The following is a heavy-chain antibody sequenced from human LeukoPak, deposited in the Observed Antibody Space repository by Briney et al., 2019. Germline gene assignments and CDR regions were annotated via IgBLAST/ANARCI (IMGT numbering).Heavy chain of an antibody. Sequence: SGGSLRLSCAASGFTVSSNYMSWVRQAPGKGLEWVSVIYSSGNTYYADSVRGRFTISRDNSKNTLYLQMNSLRGEDTAVYYCARDGGSHGAYPPRWGQGTVVTVS. J-gene: IGHJ4*02. CDR3: ARDGGSHGAYPPR. V-gene: IGHV3-66*01. D-gene: IGHD4-17*01. CDR1: GFTVSSNY. CDR2: IYSSGNT.